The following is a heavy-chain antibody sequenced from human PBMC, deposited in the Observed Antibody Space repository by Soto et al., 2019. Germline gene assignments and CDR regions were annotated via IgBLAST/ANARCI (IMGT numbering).Heavy chain of an antibody. V-gene: IGHV1-46*01. CDR1: GYTFTSYY. CDR3: ATGRGSGYYRDTAYFDY. D-gene: IGHD3-22*01. CDR2: INPSGGST. Sequence: QVQLVQSGAEVKKPGASVKVSCKASGYTFTSYYMHWVRQAPGQGLEWMGIINPSGGSTSYAQKFQGRVTMTRDTSTSTVYMELSSLRSADTAVYYCATGRGSGYYRDTAYFDYWGQGTLVTVSS. J-gene: IGHJ4*02.